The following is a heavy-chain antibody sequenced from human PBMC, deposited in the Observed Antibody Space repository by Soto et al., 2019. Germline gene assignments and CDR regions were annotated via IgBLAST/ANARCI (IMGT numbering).Heavy chain of an antibody. CDR1: GGSISSYY. J-gene: IGHJ4*02. V-gene: IGHV4-59*12. CDR2: IYHSGST. CDR3: ARAMTKVTTFDY. Sequence: SSETLSLTCTVSGGSISSYYWSWIRQPPGKGLECIGYIYHSGSTYYNPSLKSRVTISVDRSKNQFSLKLSSVTAADTAVYYCARAMTKVTTFDYWGQGTLVTVSS. D-gene: IGHD4-17*01.